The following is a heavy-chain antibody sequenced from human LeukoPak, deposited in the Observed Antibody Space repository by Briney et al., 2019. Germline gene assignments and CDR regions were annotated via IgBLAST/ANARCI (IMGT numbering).Heavy chain of an antibody. Sequence: VASVKVSCKASGGTFSSYAISWVRQAPGQGLEWMGGIIPIFGTANYAQKFQGRVTITADESTSTAYMELSSLRSEDTAVYYCASLSSSWYYFDYWGQGTLVTVSS. J-gene: IGHJ4*02. V-gene: IGHV1-69*13. CDR2: IIPIFGTA. CDR3: ASLSSSWYYFDY. D-gene: IGHD6-13*01. CDR1: GGTFSSYA.